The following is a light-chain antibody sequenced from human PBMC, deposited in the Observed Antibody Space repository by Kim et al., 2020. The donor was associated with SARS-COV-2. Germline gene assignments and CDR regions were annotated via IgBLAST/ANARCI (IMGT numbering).Light chain of an antibody. Sequence: VALGKTDRIICQGDSFRSYYTTWYQQKPGQAPIVVVYGKNNRPSGFPDRFSGSSSGNTASLTITGTQAGDEADYYCNSRDNNDYVLFGGGTRLTVL. CDR1: SFRSYY. CDR3: NSRDNNDYVL. CDR2: GKN. V-gene: IGLV3-19*01. J-gene: IGLJ2*01.